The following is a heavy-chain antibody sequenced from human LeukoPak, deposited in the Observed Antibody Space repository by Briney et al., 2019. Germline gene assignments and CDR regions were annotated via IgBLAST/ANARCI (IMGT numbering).Heavy chain of an antibody. CDR1: GGSICSYF. CDR3: ARGSRRTSTDYFDY. V-gene: IGHV4-4*07. CDR2: IYTSGST. Sequence: SETLSLTCAVSGGSICSYFWSWMRAPAGEGLEWIGRIYTSGSTNYNPALKSRVTMSVDTSKNQFSLKLSPVTAADTAVYYCARGSRRTSTDYFDYWGQGTLVTVSS. J-gene: IGHJ4*02. D-gene: IGHD4-17*01.